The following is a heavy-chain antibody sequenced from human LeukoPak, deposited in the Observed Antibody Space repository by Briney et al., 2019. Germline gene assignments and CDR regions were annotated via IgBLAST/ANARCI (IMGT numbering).Heavy chain of an antibody. V-gene: IGHV1-69*05. D-gene: IGHD1-26*01. CDR3: AREEGELPRELDY. CDR1: GGTFSSYA. Sequence: SVKVSCKASGGTFSSYAISWVRQAPGRGLEWMGRIIPIFGTANYAQKFQGRVTITTDESTSTAYMELSSLRSEDTAVYYCAREEGELPRELDYWGQGTLVTVSS. CDR2: IIPIFGTA. J-gene: IGHJ4*02.